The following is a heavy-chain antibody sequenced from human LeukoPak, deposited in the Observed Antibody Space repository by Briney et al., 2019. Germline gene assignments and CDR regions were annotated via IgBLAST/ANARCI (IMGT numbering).Heavy chain of an antibody. Sequence: RPGGSLRLSCAASGFTFDDFGMSLVRQAPGKGLEWVSGINWNGGSTGYADSVKGRFTISRDKAKNSLYLQMNSLRAEDTALYYCARGPFWSCSTYYLDYWGQGTLVTVSA. CDR2: INWNGGST. J-gene: IGHJ4*02. V-gene: IGHV3-20*04. CDR1: GFTFDDFG. CDR3: ARGPFWSCSTYYLDY. D-gene: IGHD3-3*01.